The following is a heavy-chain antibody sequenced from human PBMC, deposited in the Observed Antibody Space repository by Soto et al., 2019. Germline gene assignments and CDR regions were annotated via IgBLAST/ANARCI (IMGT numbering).Heavy chain of an antibody. V-gene: IGHV1-46*01. Sequence: GASVKVSCKASGYTFTSYYMHWVRQAPGQGLEWMGIINPSGGSTSYAQKFQGRVTITRDTSANTAYMELSSLRSEDTAVYCARDTAPSDVWGQGTTVTVSS. CDR1: GYTFTSYY. J-gene: IGHJ6*02. CDR3: ARDTAPSDV. D-gene: IGHD4-17*01. CDR2: INPSGGST.